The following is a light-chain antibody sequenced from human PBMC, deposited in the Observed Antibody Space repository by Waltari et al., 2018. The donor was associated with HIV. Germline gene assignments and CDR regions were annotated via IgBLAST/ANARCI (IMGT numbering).Light chain of an antibody. J-gene: IGLJ2*01. CDR3: AAWDDGLSGVV. CDR2: RNH. Sequence: QSVLTQPPSASGTPGQRVTISCSGSSANIGSNYVYWYQQLPGTAPKLLTYRNHQRPSGVPDRSSGSKSGTSASLAVSGLRSDDEADYYCAAWDDGLSGVVFGGGTKLTVL. CDR1: SANIGSNY. V-gene: IGLV1-47*01.